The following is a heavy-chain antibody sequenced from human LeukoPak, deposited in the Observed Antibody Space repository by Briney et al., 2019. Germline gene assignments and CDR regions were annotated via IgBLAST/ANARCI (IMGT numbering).Heavy chain of an antibody. CDR2: IYYTGST. Sequence: SETLSLTCNVSSDSISSTDYYWTWIRQPPGKGLEWIGYIYYTGSTYYNPSLNSRVTMSEDTSKNQFSLKLISVTAADTAVYYCARPGLNWYFDLWGRGTLVTVSS. J-gene: IGHJ2*01. CDR3: ARPGLNWYFDL. V-gene: IGHV4-30-4*01. CDR1: SDSISSTDYY.